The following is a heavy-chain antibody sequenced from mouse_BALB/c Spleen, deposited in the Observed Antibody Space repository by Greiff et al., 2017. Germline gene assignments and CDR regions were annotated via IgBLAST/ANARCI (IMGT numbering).Heavy chain of an antibody. CDR3: ARITLITTVVATSHWAMDY. D-gene: IGHD1-1*01. J-gene: IGHJ4*01. V-gene: IGHV14-3*02. CDR1: GFNIKDTY. Sequence: VQLQQSGAELVKPGASVKLSCTASGFNIKDTYMHWVKQRPEQGLEWIGRIDPANGNTKYDPKFQGKANITADTSSNTAYLQLSSLTSEDTAVYYCARITLITTVVATSHWAMDYWGQGTSVTVSS. CDR2: IDPANGNT.